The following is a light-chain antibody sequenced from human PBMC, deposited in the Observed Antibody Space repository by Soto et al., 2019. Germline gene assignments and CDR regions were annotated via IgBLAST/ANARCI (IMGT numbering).Light chain of an antibody. V-gene: IGKV1-39*01. CDR2: AAS. Sequence: DIQMTQSPSSRSASVGDRVIISRRASQTISSHLKWYQQKQGKAPNILVYAASSLQSGVPSRFTGSGSGTDCTLTISSLQPEDFETYFCQQSYTNPITFGQGTRLEIK. CDR3: QQSYTNPIT. CDR1: QTISSH. J-gene: IGKJ5*01.